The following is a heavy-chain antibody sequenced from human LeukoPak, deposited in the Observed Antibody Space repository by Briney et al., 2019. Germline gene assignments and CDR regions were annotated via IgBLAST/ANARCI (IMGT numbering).Heavy chain of an antibody. CDR1: GGSISSSSYY. CDR2: IYYSGST. CDR3: ANEGDTAMDY. Sequence: ASETLSLTCTVSGGSISSSSYYWGWIRQPPGKGLEWIGSIYYSGSTYYNPSLKSRVTISVDTSKNQFSLKLSSVTAADTAVYYCANEGDTAMDYWGQGTLVTASS. D-gene: IGHD5-18*01. V-gene: IGHV4-39*01. J-gene: IGHJ4*02.